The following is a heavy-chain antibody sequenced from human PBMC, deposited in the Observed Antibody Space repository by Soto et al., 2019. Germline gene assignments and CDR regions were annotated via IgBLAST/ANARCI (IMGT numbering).Heavy chain of an antibody. CDR2: ISGSGGST. CDR3: AKDLSYGGNSLYYFDY. J-gene: IGHJ4*02. V-gene: IGHV3-23*01. CDR1: GFTFSSYA. D-gene: IGHD2-21*02. Sequence: GGSLRLSCAASGFTFSSYAMSLVRQAPGKGLEWVSAISGSGGSTYYADSVKGRFTISRDNSKNTLYLQMNSLRAEDTAVYYCAKDLSYGGNSLYYFDYWGQGTLVTVSS.